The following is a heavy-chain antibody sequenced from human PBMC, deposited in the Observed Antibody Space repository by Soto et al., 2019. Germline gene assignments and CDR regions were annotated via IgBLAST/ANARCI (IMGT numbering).Heavy chain of an antibody. Sequence: EEQLVASGGGLVQPGGSLRLSCAASGFTLRSYWMSWVRQAPGKGLEWLATIKTDASEKKYVDSVKGRFTVFRDNAKNSLYLQRDSLRAEDTAVYYGARDSGYGSGNSVNHYLDCWGRGTLVTVSS. CDR2: IKTDASEK. V-gene: IGHV3-7*01. J-gene: IGHJ4*01. CDR3: ARDSGYGSGNSVNHYLDC. D-gene: IGHD3-10*01. CDR1: GFTLRSYW.